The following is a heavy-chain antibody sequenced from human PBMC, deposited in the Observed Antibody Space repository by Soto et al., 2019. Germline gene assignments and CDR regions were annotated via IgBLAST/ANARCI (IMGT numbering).Heavy chain of an antibody. J-gene: IGHJ5*02. CDR3: ARTPYSFGAAWIHP. Sequence: QVQLVQSGAEVKKPGASVTVSCKTSGYTFSSFAIHWVRQAPGQSLEWMGWINVGSGDRKYSEKFQDRIIISRDISASTAYLEVSSLRYEDSVVYYCARTPYSFGAAWIHPWGQGTLVTVTS. CDR1: GYTFSSFA. V-gene: IGHV1-3*01. CDR2: INVGSGDR. D-gene: IGHD1-26*01.